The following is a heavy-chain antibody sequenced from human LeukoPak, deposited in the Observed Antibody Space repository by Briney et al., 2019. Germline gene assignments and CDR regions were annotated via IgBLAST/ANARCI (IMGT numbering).Heavy chain of an antibody. CDR1: GFTFSSYA. V-gene: IGHV3-53*01. CDR2: IYSGGST. J-gene: IGHJ4*02. Sequence: QPGGSLRLSCAASGFTFSSYAMSWVRQAPGKGLEWVSVIYSGGSTYYADSVKGRFTISRDNSKNTLYLQMNSLRAEDTAVYYCARAYSSRTFDYWGQGTLVTVSS. D-gene: IGHD6-13*01. CDR3: ARAYSSRTFDY.